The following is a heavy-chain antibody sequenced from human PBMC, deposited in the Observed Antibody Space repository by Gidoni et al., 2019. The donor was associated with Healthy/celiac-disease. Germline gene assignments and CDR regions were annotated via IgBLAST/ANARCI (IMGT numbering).Heavy chain of an antibody. CDR1: GFTFSSYG. V-gene: IGHV3-30*18. CDR3: AKGAYPADRVTPFFDY. J-gene: IGHJ4*02. D-gene: IGHD2-2*02. Sequence: QVQLVESGGGVVQHGRSLRLSCAASGFTFSSYGMHWVRQAPGKGLEWVAGISYDGSNKYYADSVKGRFTISRDNSKNTLYLQMNSLRAEDTAVYYCAKGAYPADRVTPFFDYWGQGTLVTVSS. CDR2: ISYDGSNK.